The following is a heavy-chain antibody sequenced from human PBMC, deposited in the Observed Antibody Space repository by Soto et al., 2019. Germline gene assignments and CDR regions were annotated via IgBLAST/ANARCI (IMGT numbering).Heavy chain of an antibody. CDR1: GYTFDDDA. CDR3: AKGVIAAAGLYYYGMDV. V-gene: IGHV3-9*01. J-gene: IGHJ6*02. D-gene: IGHD6-13*01. Sequence: EVQLVESGGGLVQPGRSLRLSCAACGYTFDDDAMHWVRQAPGKGLEWVSGISWNSGSIGYADSVKGRFTISRDNAKNSLYLQMNSLRAEDTALYYCAKGVIAAAGLYYYGMDVWGQGTTVTASS. CDR2: ISWNSGSI.